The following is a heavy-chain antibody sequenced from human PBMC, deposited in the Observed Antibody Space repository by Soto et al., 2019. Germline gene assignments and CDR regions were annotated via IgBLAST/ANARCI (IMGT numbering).Heavy chain of an antibody. J-gene: IGHJ4*02. CDR2: IYHTGTT. CDR1: GVTVSSDAYY. CDR3: ARYRFSGNRWSKFDY. V-gene: IGHV4-31*03. D-gene: IGHD3-16*02. Sequence: QVQLLQSGPGLVKSSQTLSLTCTVSGVTVSSDAYYLSWIRPHPGKGLEWIGNIYHTGTTYYSPSLKSRIAISLDASKNQFSLTLTSVTAADTAVYFCARYRFSGNRWSKFDYWGQGTLVNVSS.